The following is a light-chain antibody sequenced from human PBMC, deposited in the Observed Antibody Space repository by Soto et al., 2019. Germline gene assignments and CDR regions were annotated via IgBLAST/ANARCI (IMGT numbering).Light chain of an antibody. CDR2: EVS. Sequence: QSALTQPPSASGSPGQSVTISCTGTSSDVGGYNYVSWYQQHPGKAPKLMIYEVSKRPSGFPDRFSGSKSGNTASLTVSGLQAEDEADYYCSSYAGSNNLVFGGGNKLTVL. CDR1: SSDVGGYNY. J-gene: IGLJ2*01. CDR3: SSYAGSNNLV. V-gene: IGLV2-8*01.